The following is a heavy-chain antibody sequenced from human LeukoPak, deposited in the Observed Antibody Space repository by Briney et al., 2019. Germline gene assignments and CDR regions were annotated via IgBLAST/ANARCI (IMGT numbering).Heavy chain of an antibody. D-gene: IGHD6-13*01. Sequence: PSETLSLTCAVYGGSFSGYYWSWIRQPPGKGLEWIGAINHSGSTNYNPSLKSRVTISVDTYKNQFSLKLSSVTAADTAVYYCAIAISSSWYLKADTFDIWGQGTMVTVSS. CDR1: GGSFSGYY. CDR3: AIAISSSWYLKADTFDI. CDR2: INHSGST. J-gene: IGHJ3*02. V-gene: IGHV4-34*01.